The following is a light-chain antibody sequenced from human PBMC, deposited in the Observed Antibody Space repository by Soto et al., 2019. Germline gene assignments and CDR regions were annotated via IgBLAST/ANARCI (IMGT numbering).Light chain of an antibody. V-gene: IGLV2-14*01. Sequence: QSALTQPASVSGSPGESSIISCTGSSSDIGAYDYVSWYQHHPGRAPKVIIFEVNDRASGVSHRFSGSKSGNTASLTISGLQAEDEADYYCCSYTGTTSPGVFGAGTQLTVL. CDR2: EVN. CDR3: CSYTGTTSPGV. J-gene: IGLJ3*02. CDR1: SSDIGAYDY.